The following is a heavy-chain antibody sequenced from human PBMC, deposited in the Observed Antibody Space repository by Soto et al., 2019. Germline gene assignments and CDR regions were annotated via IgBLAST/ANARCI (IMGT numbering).Heavy chain of an antibody. CDR2: IYYSGST. CDR1: GGSISSGGYY. V-gene: IGHV4-31*03. D-gene: IGHD2-2*01. Sequence: SETLSLTCTVSGGSISSGGYYWSWIRQHPGKGLEWIGYIYYSGSTYYNPSLKSRVTISVDTSKNQFSLKLSSVTAADTAVYYCARVGGYCSSTSCYRSLEYYYYYYYMDVWGKGTTVTVSS. J-gene: IGHJ6*03. CDR3: ARVGGYCSSTSCYRSLEYYYYYYYMDV.